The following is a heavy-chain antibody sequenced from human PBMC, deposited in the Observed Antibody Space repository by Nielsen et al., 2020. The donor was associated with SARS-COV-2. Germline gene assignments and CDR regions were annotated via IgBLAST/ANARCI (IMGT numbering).Heavy chain of an antibody. CDR2: ISATGSGT. D-gene: IGHD5-24*01. Sequence: GESLKISCAASEFIFSNYAMSWVRQAPGKGLEWVSSISATGSGTYYADSVKGRFTISRDNAKNSLYLQMNSLRAEDTAVYYCASRWLQYFDYWGQGTLVTVSS. CDR1: EFIFSNYA. V-gene: IGHV3-23*01. J-gene: IGHJ4*02. CDR3: ASRWLQYFDY.